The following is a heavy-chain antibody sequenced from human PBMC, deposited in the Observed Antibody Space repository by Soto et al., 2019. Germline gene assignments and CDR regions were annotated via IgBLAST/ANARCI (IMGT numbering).Heavy chain of an antibody. CDR1: GFTFSSYG. D-gene: IGHD6-19*01. J-gene: IGHJ4*02. Sequence: GGSLRLSCAASGFTFSSYGMHWVRQAPGKGLEWVAVIWYDGSNKYYADSVKGRFTISRDNSKNTLYLQMNSLRAEDTAVYYCARSYSSGWSFDYWGQGTLVTVSS. CDR2: IWYDGSNK. CDR3: ARSYSSGWSFDY. V-gene: IGHV3-33*01.